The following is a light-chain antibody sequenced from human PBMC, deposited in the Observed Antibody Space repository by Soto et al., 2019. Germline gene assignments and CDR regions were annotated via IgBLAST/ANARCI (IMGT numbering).Light chain of an antibody. CDR3: QQYGSSPLT. CDR2: GAS. V-gene: IGKV3-20*01. CDR1: QSVSGSY. J-gene: IGKJ1*01. Sequence: EIVLTQSPGTLSLSPGERATLSCRASQSVSGSYLAWYQQKPGQAPRLLIYGASSRATGIPDRFSGSGSGTDFTLTISRLEPEDFAVYYRQQYGSSPLTFGQGTKVEIK.